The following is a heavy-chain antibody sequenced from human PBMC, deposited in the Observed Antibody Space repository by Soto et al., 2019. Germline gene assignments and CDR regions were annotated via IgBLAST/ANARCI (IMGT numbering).Heavy chain of an antibody. J-gene: IGHJ4*02. CDR2: ISSNGGST. D-gene: IGHD3-16*02. CDR1: GFTFSSYA. CDR3: VRTDYDYVWGSYRYPDY. V-gene: IGHV3-64D*08. Sequence: GGSLRLSCSASGFTFSSYAMHWVRQAPGKGLEYVSAISSNGGSTYYADSVKGRFTISRDNSKNTLYLQMSSLRAEDTAVYYFVRTDYDYVWGSYRYPDYWGQGTLVTVSS.